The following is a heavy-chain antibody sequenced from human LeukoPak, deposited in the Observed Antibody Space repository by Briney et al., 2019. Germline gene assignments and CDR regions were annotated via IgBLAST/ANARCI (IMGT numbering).Heavy chain of an antibody. CDR2: IYYSGST. J-gene: IGHJ4*02. Sequence: SETLSLTCTVSGGSISSYYWSWIRQPAGKGLEWIGYIYYSGSTNYNPSLKSRVTISVDTSKNQFSLKLSSVTAADTAVYYCARDVGYCSSTSCSDYWGQGTLVTVSS. CDR1: GGSISSYY. CDR3: ARDVGYCSSTSCSDY. D-gene: IGHD2-2*01. V-gene: IGHV4-59*01.